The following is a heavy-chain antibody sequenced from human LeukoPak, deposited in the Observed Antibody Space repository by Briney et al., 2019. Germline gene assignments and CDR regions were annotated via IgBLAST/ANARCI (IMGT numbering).Heavy chain of an antibody. J-gene: IGHJ4*02. D-gene: IGHD5-12*01. V-gene: IGHV3-21*01. CDR1: GFTFRSYE. CDR2: ISSSSSYI. CDR3: ARDPNGGYSNLLDY. Sequence: PGGSLTLSCEDSGFTFRSYEMNWVRQAPGKGLEWVSSISSSSSYIYYADSVKGRFTISRDNAKNSLYLQMNSLRAEDTAVYYCARDPNGGYSNLLDYWGQGTLVTVSS.